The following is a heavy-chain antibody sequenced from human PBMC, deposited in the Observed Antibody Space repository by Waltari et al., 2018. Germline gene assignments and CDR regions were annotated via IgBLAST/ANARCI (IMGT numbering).Heavy chain of an antibody. CDR2: LNGNSGSK. CDR1: GGSFSSYW. Sequence: QVQLQESGPGLVKPSETLSLTCAVSGGSFSSYWWSWIRQSPGKGLEWIGELNGNSGSKNDNPSRKRRGTIGKDGSKKEWGRKVRGGTDAETAVYYCARDTPGAVEVDAGGQGVVVTVSA. D-gene: IGHD5-12*01. CDR3: ARDTPGAVEVDA. J-gene: IGHJ4*03. V-gene: IGHV4-34*09.